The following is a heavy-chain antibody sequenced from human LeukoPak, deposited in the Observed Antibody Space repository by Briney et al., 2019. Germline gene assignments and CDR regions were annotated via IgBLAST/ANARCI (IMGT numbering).Heavy chain of an antibody. CDR2: IIPIFGTA. Sequence: GASVKVSCKASGGTFSSYAIRWVRQAPGQGLEWMGGIIPIFGTANYAQKFQGRVTITTDESTSTAYMELSSLRSEDTAVYYCARGREQWLVGPPDWYFDLWGRGTLVTVSS. V-gene: IGHV1-69*05. CDR3: ARGREQWLVGPPDWYFDL. D-gene: IGHD6-19*01. CDR1: GGTFSSYA. J-gene: IGHJ2*01.